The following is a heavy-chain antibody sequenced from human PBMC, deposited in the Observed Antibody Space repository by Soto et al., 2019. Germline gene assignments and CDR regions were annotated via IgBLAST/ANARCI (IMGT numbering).Heavy chain of an antibody. V-gene: IGHV3-9*01. CDR2: ISWNSGSI. CDR3: AKSYPYYYYYMDV. Sequence: GGSLRLSCAASGFTFDDYAMHWVRQAPGKGLEWVSGISWNSGSIGYADSVKGRFTISRDNAKNSLYLQMNSLRAEDTALYYCAKSYPYYYYYMDVWGKGTTVTVSS. CDR1: GFTFDDYA. J-gene: IGHJ6*03.